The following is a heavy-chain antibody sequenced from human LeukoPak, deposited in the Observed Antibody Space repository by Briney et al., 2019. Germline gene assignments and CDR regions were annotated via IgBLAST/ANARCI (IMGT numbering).Heavy chain of an antibody. Sequence: GGSLRLSCAASGSTFSNAWMSWVRQAPGKGLEWVGRIKSKTDGGTTDYAAPVKGRFTISRDDSKNTLYLQMNSLKTEDTAVYYCTTDSPDSGYGGTFDYWGQGTLVTVSS. J-gene: IGHJ4*02. CDR3: TTDSPDSGYGGTFDY. CDR1: GSTFSNAW. CDR2: IKSKTDGGTT. D-gene: IGHD4-23*01. V-gene: IGHV3-15*01.